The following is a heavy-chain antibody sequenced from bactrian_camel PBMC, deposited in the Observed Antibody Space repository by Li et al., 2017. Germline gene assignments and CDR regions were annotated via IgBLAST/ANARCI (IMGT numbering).Heavy chain of an antibody. CDR2: FRTGAGTT. CDR1: GYTYSRNC. D-gene: IGHD8*01. Sequence: DVQLVESGGGSVQAGGSLRLSCAASGYTYSRNCMGYFRVAPGKEREGVAAFRTGAGTTYYADSVKGRFTISQDNAKNMVYLQMNDLRPDDTAVYYCAAERHLGLENWEPPCQTQGTQVTVS. V-gene: IGHV3S40*01. J-gene: IGHJ4*01.